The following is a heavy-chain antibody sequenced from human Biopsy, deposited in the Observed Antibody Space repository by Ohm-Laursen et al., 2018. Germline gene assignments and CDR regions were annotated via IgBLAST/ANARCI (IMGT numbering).Heavy chain of an antibody. CDR1: GFTFSNYA. V-gene: IGHV3-30*18. Sequence: SLRLSRSASGFTFSNYAMPWVRQAPGKGLEWVPVISFHGSDKYYAGSVQRRFITSRDNSNNTLYVQMNSLRHEDTAVYDCVKDVKERVGWFGYFDLWGRGTLVTVSS. CDR3: VKDVKERVGWFGYFDL. CDR2: ISFHGSDK. J-gene: IGHJ2*01. D-gene: IGHD3-10*01.